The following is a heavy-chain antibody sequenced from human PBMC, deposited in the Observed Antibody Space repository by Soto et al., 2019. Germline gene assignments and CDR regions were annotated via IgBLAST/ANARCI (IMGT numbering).Heavy chain of an antibody. CDR2: IMPIIGTA. CDR3: ARDLEFRDGNISHLDY. J-gene: IGHJ4*02. V-gene: IGHV1-69*01. D-gene: IGHD3-10*01. Sequence: QVQLVQSGAEVKKPGSSVKVSCKASGGTFSSHVFNWVRQAPGQGLEWMGGIMPIIGTANYAQKCQGRGTITADESTSTAYMELSSLRSEDTAVYYCARDLEFRDGNISHLDYWGQGTLVTVSS. CDR1: GGTFSSHV.